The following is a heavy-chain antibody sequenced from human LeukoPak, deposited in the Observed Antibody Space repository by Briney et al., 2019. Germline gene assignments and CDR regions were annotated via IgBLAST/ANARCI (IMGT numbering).Heavy chain of an antibody. CDR3: ARVGDFRAFDI. CDR2: IYYSGST. D-gene: IGHD3-3*01. Sequence: SETLSLTCTVSGGSISSYYWSWIRQPPGKGLEWIGYIYYSGSTNYNPSLKSRVTISVDTSKNQFSLKLSSVTAADTAVYYCARVGDFRAFDIWGQGTMVTVSS. CDR1: GGSISSYY. J-gene: IGHJ3*02. V-gene: IGHV4-59*12.